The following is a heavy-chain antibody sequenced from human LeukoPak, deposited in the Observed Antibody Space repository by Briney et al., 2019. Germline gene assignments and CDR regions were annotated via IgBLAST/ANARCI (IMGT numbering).Heavy chain of an antibody. CDR2: INPSGGST. J-gene: IGHJ5*02. CDR3: ARKNYCSGGSCYSRGWFDP. Sequence: ASVKVSCKASGYTFTSYYMHWVRQAPGQGLEWMGIINPSGGSTSYAQKFQGRVTMTRDTSISTAYMELCSLRSEDTAMYYCARKNYCSGGSCYSRGWFDPWGQGTLVTVSS. D-gene: IGHD2-15*01. CDR1: GYTFTSYY. V-gene: IGHV1-46*01.